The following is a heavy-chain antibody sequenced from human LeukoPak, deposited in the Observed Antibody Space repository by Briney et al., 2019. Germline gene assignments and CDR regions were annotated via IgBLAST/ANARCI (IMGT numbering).Heavy chain of an antibody. CDR1: GYTFTSYG. CDR3: ARDSVLRYFDWSPFDY. CDR2: ISAYNGNT. V-gene: IGHV1-18*01. D-gene: IGHD3-9*01. J-gene: IGHJ4*02. Sequence: ASVKVSCKASGYTFTSYGISWVRQAPGQGLEWMGWISAYNGNTNYAQKLQGRVTMTTDTSTSTAYMELRSLRSDDTAMYYCARDSVLRYFDWSPFDYWGQGTLVTVSS.